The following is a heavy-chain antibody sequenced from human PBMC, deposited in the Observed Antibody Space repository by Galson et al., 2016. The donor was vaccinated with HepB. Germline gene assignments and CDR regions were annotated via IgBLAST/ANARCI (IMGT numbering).Heavy chain of an antibody. CDR1: GGSISVSSSVYY. CDR2: AYHTGTT. D-gene: IGHD6-13*01. CDR3: VNRGSSDSWRIDF. J-gene: IGHJ4*02. V-gene: IGHV4-39*01. Sequence: SETLSLTCTVSGGSISVSSSVYYWGWVRQPPGKGLEWIGTAYHTGTTHYNPSFMSRISTSIDTSKNQFSLRLTSVTAADTAVYYCVNRGSSDSWRIDFWGQGTLVTVSS.